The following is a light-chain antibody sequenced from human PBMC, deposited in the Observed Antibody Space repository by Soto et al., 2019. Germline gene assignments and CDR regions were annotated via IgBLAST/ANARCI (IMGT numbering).Light chain of an antibody. CDR1: QSVSSNY. CDR2: GAS. CDR3: QQYDTSPRT. J-gene: IGKJ1*01. V-gene: IGKV3-20*01. Sequence: EVMLTQSPGTLSLSPGERATLSCRASQSVSSNYLAWYQKTSRQAPRLLIYGASNRATVIPDRFSGSGSATDFTITIRRLEAEDVSADYCQQYDTSPRTFGQGTKVEFK.